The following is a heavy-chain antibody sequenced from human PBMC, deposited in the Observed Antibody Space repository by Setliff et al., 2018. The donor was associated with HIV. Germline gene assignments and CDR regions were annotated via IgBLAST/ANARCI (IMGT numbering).Heavy chain of an antibody. V-gene: IGHV4-61*09. J-gene: IGHJ5*02. CDR2: ISTSGST. CDR3: ASDRRYYDSSGYWYNWFDP. CDR1: GGSISSGSYY. Sequence: SETLSLTCTVSGGSISSGSYYWSWIRQPAGKGLEWIGHISTSGSTNYNPSLKSRVTISVDTSKNQFSLKLSSVTAADTAVYYCASDRRYYDSSGYWYNWFDPWGQGTLVTVSS. D-gene: IGHD3-22*01.